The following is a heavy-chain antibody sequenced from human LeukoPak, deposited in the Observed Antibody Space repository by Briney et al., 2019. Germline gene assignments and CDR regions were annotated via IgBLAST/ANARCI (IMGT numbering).Heavy chain of an antibody. J-gene: IGHJ4*02. D-gene: IGHD5-18*01. CDR3: ARGAVDTAMVTVIDY. CDR1: GYTFTSYG. Sequence: ASVKVSCKASGYTFTSYGISWVRQAPGQGXXXXXXISAYNGNTNYAQKLQGRVTMTTDTSTSTAYMELRSLRPDDTAVYYCARGAVDTAMVTVIDYWGQGTLVTVSS. CDR2: ISAYNGNT. V-gene: IGHV1-18*01.